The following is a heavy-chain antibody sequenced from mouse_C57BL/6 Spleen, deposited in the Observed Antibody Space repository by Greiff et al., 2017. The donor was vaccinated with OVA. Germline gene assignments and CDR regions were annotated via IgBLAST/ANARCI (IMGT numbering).Heavy chain of an antibody. CDR2: ISSGGSYT. V-gene: IGHV5-6*01. Sequence: EVKLMESGGDLVKPGGSLKLSCAASGFTFSSYGMSWVRQTPDKRLEWVATISSGGSYTYYPDSVKGRFTISRDNAKNTLYLQMSSLKSEDTAMYYCARHADGYSFAYWGQGTLVTVSA. D-gene: IGHD2-3*01. J-gene: IGHJ3*01. CDR3: ARHADGYSFAY. CDR1: GFTFSSYG.